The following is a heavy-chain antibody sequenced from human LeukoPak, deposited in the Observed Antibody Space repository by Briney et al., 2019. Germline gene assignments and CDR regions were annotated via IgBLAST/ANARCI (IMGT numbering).Heavy chain of an antibody. CDR3: ARDVRWLRGDFDN. D-gene: IGHD5-12*01. CDR2: ISSSSSTI. J-gene: IGHJ4*02. Sequence: GGSLRLSCAASGFTFSSYSMNWVRQAPGKGLEWVSYISSSSSTIYYADSVKGRFTISRDNAKNSLYLQMNSLRAEDTAVYYCARDVRWLRGDFDNWGQGTLVTVSS. V-gene: IGHV3-48*01. CDR1: GFTFSSYS.